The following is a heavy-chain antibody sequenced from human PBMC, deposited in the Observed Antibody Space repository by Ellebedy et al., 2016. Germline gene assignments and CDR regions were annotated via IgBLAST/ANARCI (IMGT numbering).Heavy chain of an antibody. J-gene: IGHJ3*02. Sequence: ASVKVSCKASGYTFTSYGISWVRQAPGQGLEWMGWISAYNGNTNYAQKLQGRVTMTTDTSTSTAYMELRSLRSDDTAVYYCARGYCSSTSCYPDAFYIWGQGTMVTVSS. D-gene: IGHD2-2*01. CDR1: GYTFTSYG. CDR3: ARGYCSSTSCYPDAFYI. V-gene: IGHV1-18*01. CDR2: ISAYNGNT.